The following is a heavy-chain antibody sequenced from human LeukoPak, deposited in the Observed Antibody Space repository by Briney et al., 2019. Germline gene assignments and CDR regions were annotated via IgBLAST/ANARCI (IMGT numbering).Heavy chain of an antibody. D-gene: IGHD5-18*01. V-gene: IGHV1-18*01. CDR3: ARDFTASPTDH. CDR1: GYTFTNYV. CDR2: ISAYNGNT. Sequence: ASVKVSCKASGYTFTNYVISWVRPAPGQGLEWMGWISAYNGNTNYAQKLQGRVTMTTDTSTSTAYMELRSLRSDDTAVYYCARDFTASPTDHWGQGTLVTVSS. J-gene: IGHJ4*02.